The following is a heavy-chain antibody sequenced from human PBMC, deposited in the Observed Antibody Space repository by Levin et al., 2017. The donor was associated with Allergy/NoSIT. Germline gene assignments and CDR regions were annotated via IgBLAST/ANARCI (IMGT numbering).Heavy chain of an antibody. CDR3: GRGPHGEWPPLRY. V-gene: IGHV4-34*01. J-gene: IGHJ4*02. CDR2: IHHNGNS. CDR1: GGPLSGFH. D-gene: IGHD3-16*01. Sequence: SETLSLTCAVFGGPLSGFHLTWIRQSPGKGLEWIGEIHHNGNSEYNPSLKSRVTISADTSKNEFSLKLRSVTAADTAVYSCGRGPHGEWPPLRYWGQGTLVTVSS.